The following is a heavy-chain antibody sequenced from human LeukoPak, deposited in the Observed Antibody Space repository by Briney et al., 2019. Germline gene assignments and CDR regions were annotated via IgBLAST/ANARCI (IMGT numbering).Heavy chain of an antibody. CDR3: AREGDSGGHNY. CDR2: TYYRSKWYN. Sequence: SQTLSLTFAISGDSVSNNSAAWSWLRQSPSRGLEWLGRTYYRSKWYNDYAVSVKSRITINPDTSGNQFSLQLNSVTPEDTAVYFCAREGDSGGHNYWGQGTLVTVSS. J-gene: IGHJ4*02. V-gene: IGHV6-1*01. D-gene: IGHD2-15*01. CDR1: GDSVSNNSAA.